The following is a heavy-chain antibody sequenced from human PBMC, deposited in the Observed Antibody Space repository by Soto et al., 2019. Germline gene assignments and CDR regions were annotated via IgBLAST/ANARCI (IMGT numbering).Heavy chain of an antibody. V-gene: IGHV3-21*01. CDR2: ISSSSSYI. CDR3: ARDVGYYYDSSGMRRYYYGMDV. D-gene: IGHD3-22*01. J-gene: IGHJ6*02. Sequence: PGGSLRLSCAASGFTFSSYSMNWVRQAPGEGLEWVSSISSSSSYIYYADSVKGRFTISRDNAKNSLYLQMNSLRAEDTAVYYCARDVGYYYDSSGMRRYYYGMDVWGQGTTVTVSS. CDR1: GFTFSSYS.